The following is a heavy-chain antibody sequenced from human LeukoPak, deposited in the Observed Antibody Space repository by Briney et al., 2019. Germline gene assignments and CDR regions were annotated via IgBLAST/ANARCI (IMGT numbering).Heavy chain of an antibody. J-gene: IGHJ4*02. CDR1: GGSISSGDYY. D-gene: IGHD3-22*01. V-gene: IGHV4-30-4*01. CDR3: ASVYDSSGYYPF. CDR2: IYYSGST. Sequence: PSQTLSLTCTVSGGSISSGDYYWSWIRQPPGTGLEWIGYIYYSGSTYYNPSLKSRVTISVDTSKNQFSLKLSSVTAADTAVYYCASVYDSSGYYPFWGQGTLVTVSS.